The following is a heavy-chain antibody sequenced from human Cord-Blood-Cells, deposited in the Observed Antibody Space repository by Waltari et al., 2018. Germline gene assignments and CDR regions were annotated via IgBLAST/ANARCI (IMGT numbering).Heavy chain of an antibody. V-gene: IGHV4-34*01. CDR2: INHSGST. Sequence: QVPLQQWGAGLLKPSETLSLPCAVYGGSFRGYYWSGIRQPPGKGLEWIGEINHSGSTNYNPSLKSRVTISVDTSKNQFSLKLSSVTAADTAVYYCARGRQGNDYWGQGTLVTVSS. D-gene: IGHD1-1*01. CDR1: GGSFRGYY. J-gene: IGHJ4*02. CDR3: ARGRQGNDY.